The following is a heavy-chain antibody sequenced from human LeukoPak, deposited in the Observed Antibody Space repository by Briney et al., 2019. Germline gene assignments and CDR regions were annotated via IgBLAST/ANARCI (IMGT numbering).Heavy chain of an antibody. CDR2: ISAYNGNT. V-gene: IGHV1-18*04. D-gene: IGHD5-18*01. CDR1: GYTSTSYG. Sequence: ASVKVSCKASGYTSTSYGISWVRQAPGQGLEWMVWISAYNGNTNYAQKLQGRVTMTTDTSTSTAYMELRSLRSDDTAVYYCARDRVGYSYGQPNWFDPWGQGTLVTVSS. J-gene: IGHJ5*02. CDR3: ARDRVGYSYGQPNWFDP.